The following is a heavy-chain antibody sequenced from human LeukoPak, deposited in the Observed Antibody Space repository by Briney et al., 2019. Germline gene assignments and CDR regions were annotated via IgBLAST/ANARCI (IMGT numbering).Heavy chain of an antibody. CDR2: IYHSGST. CDR1: GYSISSGYY. Sequence: PSETLSLTCTVSGYSISSGYYWGWIRQPPGKGLEWIRSIYHSGSTYYNPSLKSRVTISVDTSKNQFSLKLSSVTAADTAVYYCARDLAPGDPWGQGTLVTVSS. CDR3: ARDLAPGDP. J-gene: IGHJ5*02. V-gene: IGHV4-38-2*02.